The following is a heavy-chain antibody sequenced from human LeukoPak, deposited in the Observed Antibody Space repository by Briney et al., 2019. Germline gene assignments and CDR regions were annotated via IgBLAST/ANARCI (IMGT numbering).Heavy chain of an antibody. CDR3: AKERDYYGSGSYNWFDP. CDR1: GFTFSSYG. CDR2: IRYDGSNK. Sequence: GGSLRLPCAASGFTFSSYGMHWVRRAPGKGLEWVAFIRYDGSNKYYADSVKGRFTISRDNSKNTLYLQMNSLRAEDTAVYYCAKERDYYGSGSYNWFDPWGQGTLVTVSP. D-gene: IGHD3-10*01. J-gene: IGHJ5*02. V-gene: IGHV3-30*02.